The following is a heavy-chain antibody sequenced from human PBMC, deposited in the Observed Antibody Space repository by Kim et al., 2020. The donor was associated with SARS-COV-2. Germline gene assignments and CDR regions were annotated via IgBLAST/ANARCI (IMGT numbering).Heavy chain of an antibody. CDR2: IYTSGST. J-gene: IGHJ4*02. CDR1: GGSISSYY. CDR3: ARGYCSGGSCPDHFDY. V-gene: IGHV4-4*07. Sequence: SETLSLTCTVSGGSISSYYWSWIRQPAGKGLEWIGRIYTSGSTNYNPSLKSRVTMSVDTSKNQFSLKLSSVTAADTAVYYCARGYCSGGSCPDHFDYWGQGTLVTVSS. D-gene: IGHD2-15*01.